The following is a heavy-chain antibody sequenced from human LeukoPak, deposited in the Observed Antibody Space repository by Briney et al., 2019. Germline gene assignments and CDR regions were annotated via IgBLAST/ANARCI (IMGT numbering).Heavy chain of an antibody. CDR3: ARGIAAAAGTWFDP. J-gene: IGHJ5*02. CDR2: IIPIFGTA. CDR1: GGTFSSYA. D-gene: IGHD6-13*01. Sequence: SVKVSCKASGGTFSSYAISWVRQAPGQGLEWMGGIIPIFGTANYAQKFQGRVTITADESTSTAYMELSSLRFEDTAVYYCARGIAAAAGTWFDPWGQGTLVTVSS. V-gene: IGHV1-69*13.